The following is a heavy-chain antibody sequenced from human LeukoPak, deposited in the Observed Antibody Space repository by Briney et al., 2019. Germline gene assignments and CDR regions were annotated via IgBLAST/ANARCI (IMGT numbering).Heavy chain of an antibody. Sequence: GGSLKLSCAASGFTFSGSAMHWVRQASGKGLEWVGRIRSKANSYATAYAASVKGRFTISRDDSKNTAYLQVNSLKTEDTAVYYCTRHALWFGELTDYWGQGTLVTVSS. J-gene: IGHJ4*02. D-gene: IGHD3-10*01. CDR3: TRHALWFGELTDY. CDR2: IRSKANSYAT. CDR1: GFTFSGSA. V-gene: IGHV3-73*01.